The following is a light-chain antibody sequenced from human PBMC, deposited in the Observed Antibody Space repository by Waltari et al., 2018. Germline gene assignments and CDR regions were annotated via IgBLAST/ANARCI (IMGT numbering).Light chain of an antibody. CDR2: EGS. V-gene: IGLV2-23*01. CDR3: CSYAGAV. CDR1: CTGSWSYNL. J-gene: IGLJ3*02. Sequence: QSALPPPASVSGSPGLSISISFTGTCTGSWSYNLVSWYQQHPGKAPKLMIYEGSKRPSGVSNRFAGSKSGNTASLTISGLQAEDEADYYCCSYAGAVFGGGTKLTIL.